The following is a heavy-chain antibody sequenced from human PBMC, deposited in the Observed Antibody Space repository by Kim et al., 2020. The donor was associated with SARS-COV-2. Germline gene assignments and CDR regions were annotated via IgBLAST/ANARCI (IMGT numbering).Heavy chain of an antibody. D-gene: IGHD1-26*01. CDR3: AKDRDQCGVPNFDS. Sequence: GGSLRLSCATSGFSFSDYPMSWVRQAPGKGLEWVAGITGSGYPYHANFVKGRFTISRDNSRNTVALQMNSLRVDDTALYYCAKDRDQCGVPNFDSWGQGT. V-gene: IGHV3-23*01. CDR2: ITGSGYP. J-gene: IGHJ4*02. CDR1: GFSFSDYP.